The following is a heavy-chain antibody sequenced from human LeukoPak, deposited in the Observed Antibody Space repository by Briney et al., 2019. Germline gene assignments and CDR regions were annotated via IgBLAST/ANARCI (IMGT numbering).Heavy chain of an antibody. CDR2: ISTYNGNT. Sequence: ASVKVSCKASGYTFTSYGISWVRQAPGQGLEWLGWISTYNGNTHYAQKLQGRVTMTTDTSTTTAYMELSSLRSEDTAVYYCARGPRSDGETMIRDYYYYMDVWGKGTTVTISS. J-gene: IGHJ6*03. CDR3: ARGPRSDGETMIRDYYYYMDV. CDR1: GYTFTSYG. V-gene: IGHV1-18*01. D-gene: IGHD3-10*01.